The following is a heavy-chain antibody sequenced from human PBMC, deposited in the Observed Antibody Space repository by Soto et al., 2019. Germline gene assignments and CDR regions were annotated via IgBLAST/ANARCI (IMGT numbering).Heavy chain of an antibody. V-gene: IGHV2-5*01. D-gene: IGHD6-19*01. CDR3: AHTRTSGWYRRGYYFDY. CDR1: GFSLSTSGVG. CDR2: IYWNDDK. Sequence: SGPTLVNPTQTLTLTCTFSGFSLSTSGVGVGWIRQPPGKALEWLALIYWNDDKRYSPSLKSRLTITKDISKNQVVLTMTNMDPVDTATYYCAHTRTSGWYRRGYYFDYWGQGTLVTVSS. J-gene: IGHJ4*02.